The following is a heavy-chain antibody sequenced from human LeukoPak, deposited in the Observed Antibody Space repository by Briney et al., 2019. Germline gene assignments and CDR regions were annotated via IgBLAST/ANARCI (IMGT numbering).Heavy chain of an antibody. D-gene: IGHD2-15*01. Sequence: PGGSLRLSCAASGFXFSSYEINWVRQAPGKGPEWVSYISSSGSTMYYADSVKGRFTISRDNAKNSLYLQMNSLRAEDTAVYYCASPGEGYCSGGNCYYFDYWGQGTLVTVSS. CDR2: ISSSGSTM. CDR1: GFXFSSYE. J-gene: IGHJ4*02. CDR3: ASPGEGYCSGGNCYYFDY. V-gene: IGHV3-48*03.